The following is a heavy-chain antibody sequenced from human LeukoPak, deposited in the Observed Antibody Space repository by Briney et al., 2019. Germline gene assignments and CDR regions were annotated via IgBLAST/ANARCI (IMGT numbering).Heavy chain of an antibody. V-gene: IGHV1-69*13. J-gene: IGHJ1*01. Sequence: SVKVSCKASGYTFTSYGISWVRQAPGQGLEWMRGIIPILGSANYAQKFQGRVTITADEFTSTAYMELSSLRSEDTAVYYCAREGEGWGDYFRYFQHWGQGTLVTVSS. CDR3: AREGEGWGDYFRYFQH. CDR2: IIPILGSA. D-gene: IGHD2/OR15-2a*01. CDR1: GYTFTSYG.